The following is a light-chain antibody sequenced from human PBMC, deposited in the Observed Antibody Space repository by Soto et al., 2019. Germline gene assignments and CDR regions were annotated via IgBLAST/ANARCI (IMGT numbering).Light chain of an antibody. CDR3: VLSLPRGVWE. Sequence: QTAVTQEPSFSVSPGGTVTLTCGLTSGSVSTSNYPSWYQQTPGQTPRTLIYSTNFRSSGVPDRFSGSILGNKAALTITGAQADDESDYYCVLSLPRGVWEFGGGTKLTVL. CDR2: STN. CDR1: SGSVSTSNY. J-gene: IGLJ3*02. V-gene: IGLV8-61*01.